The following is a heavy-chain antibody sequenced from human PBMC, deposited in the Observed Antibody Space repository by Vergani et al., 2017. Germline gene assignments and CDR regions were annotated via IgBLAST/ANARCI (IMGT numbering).Heavy chain of an antibody. J-gene: IGHJ4*02. D-gene: IGHD6-13*01. CDR2: ISGSGGST. CDR1: GFTFSSYA. V-gene: IGHV3-23*01. Sequence: EVQLLESGGGLVQPGGSLRLSCAASGFTFSSYAMSWVRPAPGKGLEWVSAISGSGGSTYYADSVKGRFTISEDNSKNTLSLQMNSLRAEDTAVYYCAKDRPYSSSWYPRFPYYLDYWGQGTLVTVSS. CDR3: AKDRPYSSSWYPRFPYYLDY.